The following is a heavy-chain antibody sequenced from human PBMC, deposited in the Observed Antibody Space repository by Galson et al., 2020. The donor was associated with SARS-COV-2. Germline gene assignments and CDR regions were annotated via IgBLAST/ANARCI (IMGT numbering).Heavy chain of an antibody. CDR3: ATDGDCGGDCYRGDFAY. CDR1: GFSFSRHA. J-gene: IGHJ4*02. Sequence: TGGSLRLSCAASGFSFSRHAMHWVRQAPGKGLEWVAIISYDGSDKYFADSVKGRFTISRDNSKNTLFLQMSSLRPEDTAVYYCATDGDCGGDCYRGDFAYWGQGTLVIVSS. D-gene: IGHD2-21*01. V-gene: IGHV3-30*04. CDR2: ISYDGSDK.